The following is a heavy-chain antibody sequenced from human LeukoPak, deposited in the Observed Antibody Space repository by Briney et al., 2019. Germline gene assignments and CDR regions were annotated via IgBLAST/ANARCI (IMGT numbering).Heavy chain of an antibody. J-gene: IGHJ6*02. CDR3: ASSSGGSLHYGMDV. CDR2: IYSGGST. V-gene: IGHV3-66*01. Sequence: GGSLRLSCAASGFTVSSNYMSWVRQAPGKGLEWASVIYSGGSTYYADSAKGRFTISRDNSKNTLYLQMNSLRAEDTAVYYCASSSGGSLHYGMDVWGQGTTVTVSS. D-gene: IGHD2-15*01. CDR1: GFTVSSNY.